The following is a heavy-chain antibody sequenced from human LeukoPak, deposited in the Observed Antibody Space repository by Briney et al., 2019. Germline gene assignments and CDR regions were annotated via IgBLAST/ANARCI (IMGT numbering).Heavy chain of an antibody. J-gene: IGHJ2*01. Sequence: GGSLRLSCVASGFFFSNYAMHWVRQAPAKGLQWMAVISHGGNNKYYAESVKGRFTISRDNSKNTFSLQMNSLRAEDTAVYYCARDWAARNYGWHFDLWGRGTPVTVSS. CDR3: ARDWAARNYGWHFDL. V-gene: IGHV3-30*01. D-gene: IGHD6-25*01. CDR1: GFFFSNYA. CDR2: ISHGGNNK.